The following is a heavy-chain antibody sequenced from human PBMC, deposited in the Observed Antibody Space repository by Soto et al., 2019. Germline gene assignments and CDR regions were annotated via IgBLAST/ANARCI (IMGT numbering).Heavy chain of an antibody. V-gene: IGHV3-23*01. D-gene: IGHD3-16*02. CDR1: GFPFTTYA. CDR2: ISVSGDRT. Sequence: EVQMLESGGGLVQPGGSLRLSCAASGFPFTTYAMSWVRQAPGKGLEWVSGISVSGDRTHYADSVKGRFTISRDNSKNKLHLQMNSLADEDTAVYYCVKDSTYEYVWGSYRYFFDHWGQGTLVTVSS. CDR3: VKDSTYEYVWGSYRYFFDH. J-gene: IGHJ4*02.